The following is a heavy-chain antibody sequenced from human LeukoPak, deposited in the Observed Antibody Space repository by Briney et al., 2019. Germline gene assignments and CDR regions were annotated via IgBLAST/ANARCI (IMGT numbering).Heavy chain of an antibody. CDR2: IYYTGSA. CDR1: GDSITSTTYY. CDR3: ASLQLWSGYYRLDN. J-gene: IGHJ4*02. D-gene: IGHD3-3*01. Sequence: SETLSLTCGVSGDSITSTTYYWAWIRQSPGKGLEWIGNIYYTGSADYNPSLKSRVTMSVDTSKNQFSLKLSSVTAADTAVYYCASLQLWSGYYRLDNSGQRNLVTVSS. V-gene: IGHV4-39*01.